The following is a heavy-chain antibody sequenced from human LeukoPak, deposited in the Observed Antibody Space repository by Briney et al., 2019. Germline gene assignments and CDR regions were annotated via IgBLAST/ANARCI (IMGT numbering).Heavy chain of an antibody. J-gene: IGHJ4*02. CDR3: ARGRPYYYDSSGYNDY. CDR1: GFTFSTYS. Sequence: GGSLRLSCAASGFTFSTYSMNWVRQAPGKGLEWVSSISSSSSYIYYTDSVKGRFTISRDNAKNSLYLQMNSLRAEDTAVYYCARGRPYYYDSSGYNDYWGQGTLVTVSS. CDR2: ISSSSSYI. V-gene: IGHV3-21*01. D-gene: IGHD3-22*01.